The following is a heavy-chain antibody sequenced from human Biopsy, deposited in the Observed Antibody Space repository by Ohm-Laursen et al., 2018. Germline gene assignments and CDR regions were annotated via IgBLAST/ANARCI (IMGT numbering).Heavy chain of an antibody. Sequence: TLSLTCTVSGVSINTGGYYWTWIRQHPGTGLEWIGYIHYSGNTLHNPSLKSRLTISVDTSGNQFSLRLTSVTAADTALYYCTRAGGGKIYGLWGQGTLVTVSS. CDR3: TRAGGGKIYGL. CDR2: IHYSGNT. CDR1: GVSINTGGYY. D-gene: IGHD3-16*01. J-gene: IGHJ4*02. V-gene: IGHV4-31*02.